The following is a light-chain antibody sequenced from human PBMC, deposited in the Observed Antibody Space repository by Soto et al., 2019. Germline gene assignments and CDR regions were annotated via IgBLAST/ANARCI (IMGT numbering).Light chain of an antibody. CDR3: QQYGSSPRA. CDR2: GAS. V-gene: IGKV3-20*01. CDR1: QSVSSSY. J-gene: IGKJ1*01. Sequence: EIVLTQSPGTLSWSPGERATLSCMASQSVSSSYLAWYQQKPGQAPRLLIYGASSRATGIPDRFSGSGSGTDFTLTISRLEPEDFAVYYCQQYGSSPRAFGQGTKVDIK.